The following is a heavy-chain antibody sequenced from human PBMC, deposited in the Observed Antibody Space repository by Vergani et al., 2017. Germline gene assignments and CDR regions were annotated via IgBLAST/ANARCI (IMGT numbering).Heavy chain of an antibody. J-gene: IGHJ4*02. CDR2: IKQDGSEK. V-gene: IGHV3-7*01. CDR1: GFTFSSYW. Sequence: EVQLVESGGGLVQPGGSLRLSCAASGFTFSSYWMSWVRQAPGKGLEWVANIKQDGSEKYYVDSVKGRFTISRDNAKNSLYLQMNSLRAEDTAVYYCARDKGYDFWSGYPDYWGQETLVTVSS. CDR3: ARDKGYDFWSGYPDY. D-gene: IGHD3-3*01.